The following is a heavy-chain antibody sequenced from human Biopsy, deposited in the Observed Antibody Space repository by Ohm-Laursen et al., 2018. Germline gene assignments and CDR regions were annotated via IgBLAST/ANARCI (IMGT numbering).Heavy chain of an antibody. V-gene: IGHV4-34*01. Sequence: SETLSLTCAVDGGSFSGYDWTWIRQPPGKGLEWVGEFSHTGTTIYNPSLKSRLTISVDKSKNHFSLKLNSVTAADTAVYFCARDSRGGHLNTTLITGKNLDSWGQGILVTVSS. CDR3: ARDSRGGHLNTTLITGKNLDS. CDR2: FSHTGTT. J-gene: IGHJ4*02. CDR1: GGSFSGYD. D-gene: IGHD3-16*01.